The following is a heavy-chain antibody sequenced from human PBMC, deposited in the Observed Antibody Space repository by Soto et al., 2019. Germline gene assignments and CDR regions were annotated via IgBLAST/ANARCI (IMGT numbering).Heavy chain of an antibody. CDR1: GGSFSGYY. Sequence: SETLSLTCAVYGGSFSGYYWSWIRQPPGKGLEWIGEINHSGSTNYNPSLKSRVTISVDTSKNQFSLKLSSVTAADTAVYYCARHDYVWGSYRYQGPFDYWGQGTLVTVSS. D-gene: IGHD3-16*02. CDR3: ARHDYVWGSYRYQGPFDY. CDR2: INHSGST. J-gene: IGHJ4*02. V-gene: IGHV4-34*01.